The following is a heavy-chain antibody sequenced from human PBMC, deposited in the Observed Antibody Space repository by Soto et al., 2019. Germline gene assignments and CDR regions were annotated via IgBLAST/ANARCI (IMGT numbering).Heavy chain of an antibody. D-gene: IGHD6-13*01. CDR2: INPKSGVA. J-gene: IGHJ6*02. CDR1: GYTFTGYY. CDR3: ARDPSSSWYPNFRYYYYGMDV. V-gene: IGHV1-2*02. Sequence: ASVKVSCKASGYTFTGYYIHWVRQAPGQGLEWMGWINPKSGVANYAQKFQGRVTMTRDTSISTAYMELRSLRSDDTAVYYCARDPSSSWYPNFRYYYYGMDVWGQGTTVTVSS.